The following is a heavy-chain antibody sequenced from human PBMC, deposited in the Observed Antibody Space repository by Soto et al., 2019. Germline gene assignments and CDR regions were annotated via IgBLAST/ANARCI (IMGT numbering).Heavy chain of an antibody. CDR3: AKIPTGSGSSKFDY. CDR2: ISGSGSFT. Sequence: GGSLRLSCAASGFTFRTYAMNWVRQAPGKGLEWISAISGSGSFTHYADSVRGRFTISRDNSQNQLYLQMNNLRGDDTAMYYCAKIPTGSGSSKFDYWGQGIQVTVSS. CDR1: GFTFRTYA. J-gene: IGHJ4*02. D-gene: IGHD3-10*01. V-gene: IGHV3-23*01.